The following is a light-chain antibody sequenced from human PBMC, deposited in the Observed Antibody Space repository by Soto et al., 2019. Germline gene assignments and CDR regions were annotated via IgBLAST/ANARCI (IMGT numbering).Light chain of an antibody. CDR3: HQADSFPWT. Sequence: DIQMTQSPSSVSASVGDRVTITCRASQGINKWLAWYQQKPGKAPKVLMYGASILQSGVPSRFSGSASGTEFALTISSLQPEDFATYYCHQADSFPWTFGQGTKVETK. CDR2: GAS. V-gene: IGKV1-12*01. CDR1: QGINKW. J-gene: IGKJ1*01.